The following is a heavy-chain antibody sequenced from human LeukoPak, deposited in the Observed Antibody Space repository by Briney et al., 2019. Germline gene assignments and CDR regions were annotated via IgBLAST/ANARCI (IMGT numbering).Heavy chain of an antibody. CDR3: VRLRSDYYGDY. CDR1: GFTFSDHY. Sequence: PGGSLRLSCAASGFTFSDHYMDWVRQAPGKGLEWVGRSRSKANSYTTEYAASVKGRFTISRDESKNSLYLQMNSLITEDTAVYYCVRLRSDYYGDYWGQGTLVTVSS. J-gene: IGHJ4*02. CDR2: SRSKANSYTT. V-gene: IGHV3-72*01. D-gene: IGHD3-3*01.